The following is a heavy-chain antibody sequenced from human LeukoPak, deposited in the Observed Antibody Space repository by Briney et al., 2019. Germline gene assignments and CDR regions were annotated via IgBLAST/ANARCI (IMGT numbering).Heavy chain of an antibody. V-gene: IGHV3-48*02. J-gene: IGHJ4*02. Sequence: GGSLRLSCAASGFTFSSYSMSWVRQAPGKGLEWVSYISSSSSTIYYAESVEGRFTISRDNAKNSLYLQMNSLRDEDTAVYYCAREGRPDIDYWGQGTLVTVSS. CDR1: GFTFSSYS. CDR3: AREGRPDIDY. CDR2: ISSSSSTI.